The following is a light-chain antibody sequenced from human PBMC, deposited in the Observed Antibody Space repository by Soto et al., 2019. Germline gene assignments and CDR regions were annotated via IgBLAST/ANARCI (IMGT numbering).Light chain of an antibody. CDR3: MQTVRLPYT. J-gene: IGKJ2*01. Sequence: DIVMTQTPLSLSVTPGQPASISCKSSQTLLRSDGQTYMYWYLQKPGQPPQLLISEVSNRFSGVTDKFNGSGVGTDFTLKISRVEADDVAVFYCMQTVRLPYTCGQGTKLEIK. CDR1: QTLLRSDGQTY. CDR2: EVS. V-gene: IGKV2D-29*01.